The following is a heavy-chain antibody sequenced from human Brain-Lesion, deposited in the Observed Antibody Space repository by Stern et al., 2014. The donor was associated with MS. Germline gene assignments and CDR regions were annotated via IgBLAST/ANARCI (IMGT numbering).Heavy chain of an antibody. V-gene: IGHV1-2*02. Sequence: VQLMQSGAEVKKPGASVKVSCKTSGYIFTGYYIHWVRQAHGQGLEWMAWINPNTGGTKYAQKFQGRVTMSRDTSISTAYVELSSLTSDDTAVYYCARDQRGITIFGVVTDYYYLGMDVWGQGTTVTVSS. CDR3: ARDQRGITIFGVVTDYYYLGMDV. CDR2: INPNTGGT. D-gene: IGHD3-3*01. J-gene: IGHJ6*02. CDR1: GYIFTGYY.